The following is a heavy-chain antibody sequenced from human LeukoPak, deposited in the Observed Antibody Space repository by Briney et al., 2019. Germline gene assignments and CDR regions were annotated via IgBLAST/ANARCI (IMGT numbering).Heavy chain of an antibody. CDR3: ARDASGYTRISLTWFDP. J-gene: IGHJ5*02. CDR1: GYTFTSYY. V-gene: IGHV1-46*01. D-gene: IGHD2-2*02. CDR2: INPSGGST. Sequence: GASVKVSCKASGYTFTSYYMHWVRQAPGQGLEWMGIINPSGGSTSYAQKFQGRVTMTRDMSTSTVYMELSSLRSKDTAVYYCARDASGYTRISLTWFDPWGQGTLVTVSS.